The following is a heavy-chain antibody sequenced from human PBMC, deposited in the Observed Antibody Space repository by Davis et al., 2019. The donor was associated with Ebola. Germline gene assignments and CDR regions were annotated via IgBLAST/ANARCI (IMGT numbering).Heavy chain of an antibody. CDR3: ASYDYGDHDY. D-gene: IGHD4-17*01. CDR2: VHGGNGNT. V-gene: IGHV1-3*01. CDR1: GGTFSSYT. Sequence: ASVKVSCKASGGTFSSYTISWVRQAPGQRLEWMGWVHGGNGNTKYSQRFQGRVTITTDTSASTVYLDLTSLRSEDTAVYYCASYDYGDHDYWGQGTLVTVSS. J-gene: IGHJ4*02.